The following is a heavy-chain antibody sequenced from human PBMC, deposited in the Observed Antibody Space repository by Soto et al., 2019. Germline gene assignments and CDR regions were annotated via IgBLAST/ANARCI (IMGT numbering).Heavy chain of an antibody. Sequence: SVKVSCKASGGTFSSYAISWVRQALGQGLEWMGGIIPIFGTANYAQKFQGRVTITADESTSTAYMELSSLRSADTAVYYCARAPTIEMATIQDYWGQGTLVTVSS. J-gene: IGHJ4*02. V-gene: IGHV1-69*13. CDR1: GGTFSSYA. D-gene: IGHD5-12*01. CDR3: ARAPTIEMATIQDY. CDR2: IIPIFGTA.